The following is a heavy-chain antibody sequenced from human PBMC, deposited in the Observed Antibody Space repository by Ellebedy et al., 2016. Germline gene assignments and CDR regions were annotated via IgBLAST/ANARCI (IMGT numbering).Heavy chain of an antibody. CDR3: VSGRYGTGSQSYYFDK. Sequence: GGSLRLSXVTSGTTLHNYAMHWVRQRPGEGLEWVARIAWNGAWIAYADSVKGRFTISRDNEKNFLYLQMSSLRIQDTAFYYCVSGRYGTGSQSYYFDKWGRGTLVTVSS. J-gene: IGHJ4*01. D-gene: IGHD3-10*01. V-gene: IGHV3-9*01. CDR1: GTTLHNYA. CDR2: IAWNGAWI.